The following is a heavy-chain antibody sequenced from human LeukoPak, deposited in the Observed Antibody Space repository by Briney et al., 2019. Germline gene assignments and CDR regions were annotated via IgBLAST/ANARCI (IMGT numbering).Heavy chain of an antibody. CDR1: GGSISSGDYY. CDR3: ARAALGMTMDY. CDR2: IYYSGST. J-gene: IGHJ4*02. V-gene: IGHV4-30-4*01. D-gene: IGHD4/OR15-4a*01. Sequence: SETLSLTCTVSGGSISSGDYYWSWIRQPPGKGLEWIGYIYYSGSTYYNPSLKSRVTISVDTSKNQFSLKLSSVTAADTAVYYCARAALGMTMDYWGQGTLVTVSS.